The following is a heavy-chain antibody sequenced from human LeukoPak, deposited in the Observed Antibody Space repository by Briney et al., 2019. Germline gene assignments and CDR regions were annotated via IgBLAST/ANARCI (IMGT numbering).Heavy chain of an antibody. CDR2: IYTSGST. D-gene: IGHD2-2*02. V-gene: IGHV4-61*02. CDR1: GGSISSGSYY. CDR3: ARRGYCSSTSCYNSWFDP. Sequence: SETLSLTCTVSGGSISSGSYYWSWIRQPAGKGLEWIGRIYTSGSTNYNPSLKSRVTISVDTSKNQFSLKLSSVTAADTAVYYCARRGYCSSTSCYNSWFDPWGQGTLVTVSS. J-gene: IGHJ5*02.